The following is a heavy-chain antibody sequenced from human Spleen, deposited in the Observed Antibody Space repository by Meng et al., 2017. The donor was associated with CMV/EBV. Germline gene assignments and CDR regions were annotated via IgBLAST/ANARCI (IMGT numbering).Heavy chain of an antibody. Sequence: GESLKISCAVSGVSFSAYAMSWVRQAPGKGLEWVSEISNSGTRTFYADSVKGRFTISRDKSENTLFLQMNSLRADDTAVYYCARGRSPDYWGQGTLVTVSS. CDR2: ISNSGTRT. CDR1: GVSFSAYA. CDR3: ARGRSPDY. V-gene: IGHV3-23*01. J-gene: IGHJ4*02.